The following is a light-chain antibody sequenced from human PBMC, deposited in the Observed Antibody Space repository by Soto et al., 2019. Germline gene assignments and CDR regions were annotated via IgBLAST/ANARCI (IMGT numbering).Light chain of an antibody. Sequence: QSVLTQPASVSGSPGQSITISCTGTSSDVGGYDLVSWYQLHPGKAPKLIIYEVSNRPSGVSNRFSGSKSGNTASLTISGLQAEDEADYYCNSHTSSPFWVFGGGPKVTVL. J-gene: IGLJ3*02. CDR3: NSHTSSPFWV. V-gene: IGLV2-14*01. CDR2: EVS. CDR1: SSDVGGYDL.